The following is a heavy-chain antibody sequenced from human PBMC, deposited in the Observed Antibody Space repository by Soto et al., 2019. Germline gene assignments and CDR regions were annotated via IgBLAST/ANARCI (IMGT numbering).Heavy chain of an antibody. CDR2: IKKDGSEK. CDR3: ARDLSSSWYPHYFDY. CDR1: GFTFTNYW. J-gene: IGHJ4*02. V-gene: IGHV3-7*01. Sequence: GGSLRLSCAASGFTFTNYWMTWVRQAPGRGLEWVANIKKDGSEKHYVDSVKGRFTISRDNAKNSLYLQMNSLRAEDTAVYYCARDLSSSWYPHYFDYWGQGTLVTVSS. D-gene: IGHD6-13*01.